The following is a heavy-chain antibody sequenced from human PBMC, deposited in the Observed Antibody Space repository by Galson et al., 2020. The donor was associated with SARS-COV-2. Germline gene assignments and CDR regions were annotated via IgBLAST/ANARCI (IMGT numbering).Heavy chain of an antibody. CDR3: ARGVPDSSSWSGDAVDS. J-gene: IGHJ3*02. V-gene: IGHV3-30*01. CDR1: GFTFSSYA. Sequence: SLKISCAASGFTFSSYAMHWVRQAPGKGLEWVAVISYDGSNKYYADSVKGRFTISRDNSKNTLYLQMNSLRAEDTAVYYCARGVPDSSSWSGDAVDSWGQGTMVTVSS. D-gene: IGHD6-13*01. CDR2: ISYDGSNK.